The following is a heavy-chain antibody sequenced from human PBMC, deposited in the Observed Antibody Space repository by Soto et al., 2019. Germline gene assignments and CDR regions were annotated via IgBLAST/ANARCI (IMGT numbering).Heavy chain of an antibody. CDR1: GGSISSYY. D-gene: IGHD2-2*01. V-gene: IGHV4-59*08. CDR3: ARLVARDWFDP. CDR2: IYYSGNT. J-gene: IGHJ5*02. Sequence: SETLSLTCTVSGGSISSYYWSWIQQPPGKGLEWIGYIYYSGNTNYNPSLKSRVTILVDTVKNQFSLKLNSVTAADTAVYYCARLVARDWFDPWGQGTLVTVSS.